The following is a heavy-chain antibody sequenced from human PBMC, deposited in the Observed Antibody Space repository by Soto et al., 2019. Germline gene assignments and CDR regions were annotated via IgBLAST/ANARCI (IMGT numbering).Heavy chain of an antibody. D-gene: IGHD3-10*01. J-gene: IGHJ4*02. V-gene: IGHV1-69*02. CDR3: ARAGEGGHGLRDY. CDR2: ISPILGIA. Sequence: QVQLVQSGAEVKKPRSSVKVSCKDSGGTFSSYTISWVRQAPGPGLEWMGRISPILGIAHYAQKFQGRVTITARKSAGTAHMEVSSLRTEATAVYYWARAGEGGHGLRDYWGQGALVTVSS. CDR1: GGTFSSYT.